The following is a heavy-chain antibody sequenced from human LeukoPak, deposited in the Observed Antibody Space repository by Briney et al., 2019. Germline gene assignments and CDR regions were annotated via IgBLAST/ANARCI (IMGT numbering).Heavy chain of an antibody. CDR3: ARTDTGLFDY. CDR1: GGSISSYY. D-gene: IGHD5-18*01. V-gene: IGHV4-59*01. Sequence: PSETLSLTCTGSGGSISSYYWSWIRQPPGKGLEWIGYIYYSGSTNYNPSLKSRVTISVDTSKNQFSLKLSSVTAADTAVYYCARTDTGLFDYWGQGTLVTVSS. CDR2: IYYSGST. J-gene: IGHJ4*02.